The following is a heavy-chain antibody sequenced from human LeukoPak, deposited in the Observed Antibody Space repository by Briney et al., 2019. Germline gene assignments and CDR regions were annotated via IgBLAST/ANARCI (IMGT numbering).Heavy chain of an antibody. V-gene: IGHV3-48*01. J-gene: IGHJ4*02. D-gene: IGHD3-22*01. CDR3: ARGSTYYDSSGQVPFDY. Sequence: TGGSLRLSCAASGFTFSTYSMNWVRKAPGKGLEWVSYISSNSSTIYYADSVKGRFTISRDNSKNSLYLQMNSLRAEDTAVYYCARGSTYYDSSGQVPFDYWGQGTLVTVSS. CDR2: ISSNSSTI. CDR1: GFTFSTYS.